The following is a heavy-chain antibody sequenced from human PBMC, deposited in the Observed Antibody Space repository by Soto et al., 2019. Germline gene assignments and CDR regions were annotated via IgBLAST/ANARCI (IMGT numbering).Heavy chain of an antibody. D-gene: IGHD6-13*01. CDR3: ASMGSKRYYYYGMDV. CDR2: ISSSSRYI. Sequence: EVQLVESGGGLVKPGGSLRLSCAASGFTFSSYSMNWDLQAPGKGLEWFSSISSSSRYIYYADSVKGRFTISRDNAKNSLSLQMNRLRAEDTAVYYCASMGSKRYYYYGMDVWGQGTTVTVSS. J-gene: IGHJ6*02. CDR1: GFTFSSYS. V-gene: IGHV3-21*01.